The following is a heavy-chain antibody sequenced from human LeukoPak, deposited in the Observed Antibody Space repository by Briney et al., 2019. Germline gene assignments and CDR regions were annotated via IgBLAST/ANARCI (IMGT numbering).Heavy chain of an antibody. CDR2: ISWNSGRI. CDR1: GFTFDDYA. CDR3: AKDFYRLGEFDAFDN. Sequence: GGSLRLSCAASGFTFDDYAMQWVRQAPGEGLEWVAGISWNSGRIVYADSVKGRFTISRDNAKNSLYLQMNSLRVEDTALYYCAKDFYRLGEFDAFDNWGQGTMVTVSS. D-gene: IGHD3-16*01. V-gene: IGHV3-9*01. J-gene: IGHJ3*02.